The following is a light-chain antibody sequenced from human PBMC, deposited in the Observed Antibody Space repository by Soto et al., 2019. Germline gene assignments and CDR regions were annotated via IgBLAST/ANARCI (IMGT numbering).Light chain of an antibody. Sequence: EIVLTQSPATLSSSPGERATLSCRASQSVSSWLAWYQQKPGQAPRLLIYDASKLANGIPARFSGSGAGTEYTLTISSLVPEDFAVSYCHQRNNWPRFTFGRGTKVDIK. J-gene: IGKJ3*01. CDR2: DAS. V-gene: IGKV3-11*01. CDR3: HQRNNWPRFT. CDR1: QSVSSW.